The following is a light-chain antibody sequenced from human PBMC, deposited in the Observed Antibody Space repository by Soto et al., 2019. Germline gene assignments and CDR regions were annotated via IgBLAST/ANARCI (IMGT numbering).Light chain of an antibody. V-gene: IGKV1-17*03. CDR1: QGISHY. J-gene: IGKJ4*01. CDR2: GAS. CDR3: LQHNTYPLS. Sequence: LSASVGDRVTITCRASQGISHYLAWFQQRPGKVPKRLIYGASTLESGVPSRFSGSGSGTEFTLTISSLQPEDFATYYCLQHNTYPLSFGGGTKVDIK.